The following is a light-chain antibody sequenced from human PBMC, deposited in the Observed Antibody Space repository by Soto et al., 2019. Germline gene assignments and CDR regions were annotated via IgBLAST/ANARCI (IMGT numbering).Light chain of an antibody. V-gene: IGLV2-11*01. CDR1: SSDVGGYNY. Sequence: QSVLTQPRSVSGSPGQSVTISCTGTSSDVGGYNYVSWYQQHPGKAPKLMIYDVSKRPSGVPDRFSGSKSGNTASLTISGLQAEDEAEYYCCSYAGSYTWVFGGGTTLTVL. J-gene: IGLJ3*02. CDR3: CSYAGSYTWV. CDR2: DVS.